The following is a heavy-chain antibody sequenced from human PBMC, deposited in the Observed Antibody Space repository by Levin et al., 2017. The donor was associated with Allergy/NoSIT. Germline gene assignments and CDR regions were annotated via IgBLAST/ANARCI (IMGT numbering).Heavy chain of an antibody. J-gene: IGHJ4*02. CDR1: GFTFDDYA. CDR3: TKAIGSGSWYRGFDY. CDR2: ISWNSGSI. Sequence: SLKISCAASGFTFDDYAMHWVRQVPGKGLEWVSGISWNSGSIGYADSVKGRFTISRDNAKNSLYLQMNSLRAEDTALYYCTKAIGSGSWYRGFDYWGQGTLVTVSS. V-gene: IGHV3-9*01. D-gene: IGHD2-15*01.